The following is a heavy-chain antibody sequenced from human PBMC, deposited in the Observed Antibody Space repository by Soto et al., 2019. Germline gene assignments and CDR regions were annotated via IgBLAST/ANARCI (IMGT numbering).Heavy chain of an antibody. CDR3: AKDAVTTGFDY. CDR1: GFTFSSYG. CDR2: ISYDGSNK. D-gene: IGHD4-17*01. V-gene: IGHV3-30*18. Sequence: QVQLVESGGGVVQPGRSLRLSCAASGFTFSSYGMHWVRQAPGKGLEWVAVISYDGSNKYYADSVKGRFTISRDNSKNTLYLQMNSLRAEDTAVYYWAKDAVTTGFDYWGQGTLVTFSS. J-gene: IGHJ4*02.